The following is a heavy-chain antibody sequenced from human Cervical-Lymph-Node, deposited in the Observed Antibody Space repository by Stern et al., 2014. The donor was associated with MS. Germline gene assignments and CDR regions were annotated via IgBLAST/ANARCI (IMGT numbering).Heavy chain of an antibody. CDR1: GGFLSSYY. CDR2: VFYTGST. J-gene: IGHJ6*02. CDR3: TRAADLYYYYGMDV. Sequence: QVQLQESGPGLVKPSETLSLTCTVSGGFLSSYYWSWIRQPPGKALEWIGNVFYTGSTNYNPSLKSRVTISLDTSKNQVSLNLNSVTTADTAVYYCTRAADLYYYYGMDVWGQGTTVIVSS. V-gene: IGHV4-59*01.